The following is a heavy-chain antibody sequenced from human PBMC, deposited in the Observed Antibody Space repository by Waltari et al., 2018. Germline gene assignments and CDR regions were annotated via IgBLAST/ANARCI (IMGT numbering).Heavy chain of an antibody. CDR2: INHSGST. CDR3: ARRGGSGSYYYYGMDV. J-gene: IGHJ6*02. CDR1: GGSFSGSY. D-gene: IGHD3-10*01. V-gene: IGHV4-34*01. Sequence: QVQLQQWGAGLLKPSETLSLTCAVYGGSFSGSYWSWIRQPPGKGLEWIGEINHSGSTNYNPSLKSRVTISVDTSKNQFSLKLSSVTAADTAVYYCARRGGSGSYYYYGMDVWGQGTTVTVSS.